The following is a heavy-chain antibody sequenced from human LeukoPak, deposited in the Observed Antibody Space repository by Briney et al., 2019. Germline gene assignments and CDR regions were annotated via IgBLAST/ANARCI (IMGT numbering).Heavy chain of an antibody. V-gene: IGHV3-74*01. CDR2: INSDGSST. D-gene: IGHD5-18*01. CDR3: AREGYSYGPHAFDI. Sequence: PGGSLRLSCAASGFTFSSYAMSWVRQAPGKGLVWVSRINSDGSSTSYADSVKGRFTISRDNAKNTLYLQMNSLRAGDTAVYYCAREGYSYGPHAFDIWGQGTMVTVSS. CDR1: GFTFSSYA. J-gene: IGHJ3*02.